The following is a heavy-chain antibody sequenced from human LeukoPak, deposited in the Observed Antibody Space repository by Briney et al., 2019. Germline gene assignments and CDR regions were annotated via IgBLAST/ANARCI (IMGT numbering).Heavy chain of an antibody. V-gene: IGHV1-2*02. J-gene: IGHJ6*02. CDR1: GYTFTGYY. Sequence: ASVKVPCKASGYTFTGYYMHWVRQAPGQGLEWMGWINPNSGGTNYAQKFQGRVTMTRDTSISTAYMELSRLRSDDTAVYYCARGYSSSYYGMDVWGQGTTVTVSS. CDR2: INPNSGGT. D-gene: IGHD6-13*01. CDR3: ARGYSSSYYGMDV.